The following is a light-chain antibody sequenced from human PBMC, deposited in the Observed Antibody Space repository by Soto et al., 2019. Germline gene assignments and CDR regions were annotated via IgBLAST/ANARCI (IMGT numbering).Light chain of an antibody. Sequence: QMTQSQASLSASVGVRFTITCRASQSISSYLNWYQQKQGKAPNVMIYVASTLQSGVPSRFSGSGSGTEFNLTISSLQPDDFATYYCQQYNSYPWTFGQGTKVDIK. CDR3: QQYNSYPWT. CDR2: VAS. J-gene: IGKJ1*01. V-gene: IGKV1-39*01. CDR1: QSISSY.